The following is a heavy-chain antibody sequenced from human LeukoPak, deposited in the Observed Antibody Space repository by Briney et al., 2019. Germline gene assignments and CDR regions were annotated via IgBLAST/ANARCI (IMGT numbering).Heavy chain of an antibody. CDR3: ATAWSY. V-gene: IGHV3-74*03. CDR2: ISPDGSTT. D-gene: IGHD2-21*02. J-gene: IGHJ4*02. Sequence: GGSLRLSCVASQFTFKNYWMQWVRQAPGRGLEWLSYISPDGSTTTYADSVRGRFTISRDNAKNTLYLQMNSLRGEDTAVYFCATAWSYWGQGTLVTVSS. CDR1: QFTFKNYW.